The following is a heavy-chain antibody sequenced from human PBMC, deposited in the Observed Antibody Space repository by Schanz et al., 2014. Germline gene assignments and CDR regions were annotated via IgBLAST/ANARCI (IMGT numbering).Heavy chain of an antibody. CDR2: ISAYTNNT. D-gene: IGHD6-19*01. CDR3: TRGGYSSGWYDRDIAHFDY. Sequence: GPGVKEPGASVKVSCEASRYTFNTYGLNWVRQAPGQGLEWMGWISAYTNNTNYAQKVQGRVTMTTDTSTGTAYMELRSLRSDDTALYYCTRGGYSSGWYDRDIAHFDYWGQGTLITVSS. CDR1: RYTFNTYG. J-gene: IGHJ4*02. V-gene: IGHV1-18*01.